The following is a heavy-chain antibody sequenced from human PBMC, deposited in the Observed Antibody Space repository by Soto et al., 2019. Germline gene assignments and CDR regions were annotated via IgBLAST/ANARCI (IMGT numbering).Heavy chain of an antibody. CDR1: GCSISSSSYY. CDR2: IYYSGST. Sequence: SETLSLTCTVSGCSISSSSYYWGWIRQPPGKGLEWIGSIYYSGSTYYNPSLKSRVTISVDTSKNQFSLKLSSVTAADTAVYYCARLAPRGVIGYFDYWGEGNLVTVSS. D-gene: IGHD3-22*01. CDR3: ARLAPRGVIGYFDY. V-gene: IGHV4-39*01. J-gene: IGHJ4*02.